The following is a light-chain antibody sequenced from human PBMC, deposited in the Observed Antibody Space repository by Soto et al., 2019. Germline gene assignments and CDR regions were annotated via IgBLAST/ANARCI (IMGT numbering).Light chain of an antibody. J-gene: IGKJ1*01. CDR1: RSLVYSDGNAY. CDR3: MQATLWPPT. CDR2: KAS. V-gene: IGKV2-30*01. Sequence: VVMTQSPLSLPVTLGQPASISCRSSRSLVYSDGNAYLNWFQQRPGQSPRRLNYKASNRDSGVPDRLSGSGSSTDFTLQISRVEAEDVGVYYLMQATLWPPTFGRGTRVEIK.